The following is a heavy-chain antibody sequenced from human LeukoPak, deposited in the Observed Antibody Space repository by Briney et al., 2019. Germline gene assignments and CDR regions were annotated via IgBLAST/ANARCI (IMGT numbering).Heavy chain of an antibody. CDR3: QVVLTPGPNYFDY. J-gene: IGHJ4*02. Sequence: GESLKISCRGSGYSFPSYWLGWVRQMPGKGLEWMGIIYPEDSETRYSPSFQGQVTISVDTSISAAHLQWNILKASDSAMYYCQVVLTPGPNYFDYWGQGTLVTVSS. D-gene: IGHD3-22*01. CDR2: IYPEDSET. CDR1: GYSFPSYW. V-gene: IGHV5-51*01.